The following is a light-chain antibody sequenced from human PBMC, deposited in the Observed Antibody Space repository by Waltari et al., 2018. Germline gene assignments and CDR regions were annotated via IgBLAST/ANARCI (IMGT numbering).Light chain of an antibody. CDR2: AAS. CDR1: QSVGRT. V-gene: IGKV3-20*01. Sequence: EIVLTQSPGTLSLSPGETATLSCRASQSVGRTLSWYQQKPGQAPRLLIYAASTRATGIPDRFSVSGSGTDFRLTISRLEPEDFAVYYCQHYVRLPVTFGQGTTVELK. J-gene: IGKJ1*01. CDR3: QHYVRLPVT.